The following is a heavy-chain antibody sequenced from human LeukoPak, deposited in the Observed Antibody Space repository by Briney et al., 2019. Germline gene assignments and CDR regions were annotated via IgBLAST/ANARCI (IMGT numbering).Heavy chain of an antibody. J-gene: IGHJ4*02. CDR2: IYYSGST. V-gene: IGHV4-59*01. CDR3: ASAAAGTRGYYFDY. Sequence: PSETLSLTCTVSGGSISSYYWSWIRQPPGKGLEWIGYIYYSGSTNYNPSLKSRVTISVGTSKNQFSLKLSSVTAADTAVYYCASAAAGTRGYYFDYWGQGTLVTVSS. CDR1: GGSISSYY. D-gene: IGHD6-13*01.